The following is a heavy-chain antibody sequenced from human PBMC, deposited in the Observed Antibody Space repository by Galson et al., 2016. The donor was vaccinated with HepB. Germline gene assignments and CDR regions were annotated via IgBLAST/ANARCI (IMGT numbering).Heavy chain of an antibody. V-gene: IGHV1-8*01. CDR1: GYTFSNYD. CDR2: MNPNSGNT. Sequence: SVKVSCRASGYTFSNYDINWVRQATGQGLEWMGWMNPNSGNTGFAQKFQGGISMTRDTSMSTAYLDLSSLKSDDTAVYYCARGMKSRRKVFLGVLSPFFLDSWGQGTLVTVSS. J-gene: IGHJ4*02. D-gene: IGHD3-16*01. CDR3: ARGMKSRRKVFLGVLSPFFLDS.